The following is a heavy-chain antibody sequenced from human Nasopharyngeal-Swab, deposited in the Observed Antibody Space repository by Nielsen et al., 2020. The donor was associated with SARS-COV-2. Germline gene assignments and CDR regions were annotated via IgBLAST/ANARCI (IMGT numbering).Heavy chain of an antibody. CDR1: GGSFSGYY. V-gene: IGHV4-34*01. J-gene: IGHJ4*02. CDR3: ARQDYVFDY. CDR2: INHSGST. D-gene: IGHD4-17*01. Sequence: SQTLSLTRAVYGGSFSGYYWSWIRQPPGKGLEWIGEINHSGSTNYNPSLKSRVTISVDTSKNQFSLKLSSVTAADTAVYYCARQDYVFDYWGQGTLVTVSS.